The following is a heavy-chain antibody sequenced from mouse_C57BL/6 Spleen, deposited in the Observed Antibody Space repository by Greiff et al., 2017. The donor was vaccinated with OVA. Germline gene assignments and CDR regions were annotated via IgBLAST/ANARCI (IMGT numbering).Heavy chain of an antibody. D-gene: IGHD2-5*01. CDR1: GFTFSDYG. J-gene: IGHJ2*01. CDR3: ARDSNYFDY. Sequence: EVQVVESGGGLVKPGGSLKLSCAASGFTFSDYGMHWVRQAPEKGLEWVAYISSGSSTIYYADTVKGRFTISRDNAKNTLFLHMTSLRSEDTAMYYCARDSNYFDYWGQGTTLTVSS. V-gene: IGHV5-17*01. CDR2: ISSGSSTI.